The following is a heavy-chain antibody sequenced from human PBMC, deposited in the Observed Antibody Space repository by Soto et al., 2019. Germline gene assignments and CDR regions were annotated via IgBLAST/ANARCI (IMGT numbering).Heavy chain of an antibody. CDR1: GYTFTSYD. CDR2: MNPNSGNT. CDR3: AGVRSSWSAFDI. V-gene: IGHV1-8*01. Sequence: QVQLVQSGAEVKKPGASVKVSCKASGYTFTSYDINWVRQAPGQGLEWRGWMNPNSGNTGYAQKFLGRVTMTRNTAISTAYMGLSSLRSEDTAVFYCAGVRSSWSAFDIWGQGTMVTVSS. D-gene: IGHD6-13*01. J-gene: IGHJ3*02.